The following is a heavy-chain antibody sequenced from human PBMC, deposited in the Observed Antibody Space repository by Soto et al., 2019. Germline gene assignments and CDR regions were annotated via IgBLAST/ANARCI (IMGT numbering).Heavy chain of an antibody. V-gene: IGHV3-30*18. Sequence: QVQLVESGGGEVQPGRSLTISCAASGFTFSTYGMHWVRQTPGKGLEWVAVISYDGTNKFYSDSVKGRFTISRDNFKNTLTLQMNSLRADDTAVYSCAKDRQSYGDYDYYCYGMDVWGLGTRVTVSS. J-gene: IGHJ6*02. CDR3: AKDRQSYGDYDYYCYGMDV. CDR2: ISYDGTNK. D-gene: IGHD4-17*01. CDR1: GFTFSTYG.